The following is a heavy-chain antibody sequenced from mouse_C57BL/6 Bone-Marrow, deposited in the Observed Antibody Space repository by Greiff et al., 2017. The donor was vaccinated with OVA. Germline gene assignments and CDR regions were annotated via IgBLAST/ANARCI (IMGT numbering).Heavy chain of an antibody. Sequence: VKLMESGPELVKPGASVKISCKASGYAFSSSWMNWVKQRPGKGLEWIGRIYPGDGDTNYNGKFKGKATLTADKSSSTAYMQLSSLTSEDSAVYFCARSGSSGYLYFDYWGQGTTLTVSS. V-gene: IGHV1-82*01. J-gene: IGHJ2*01. CDR3: ARSGSSGYLYFDY. D-gene: IGHD3-2*02. CDR2: IYPGDGDT. CDR1: GYAFSSSW.